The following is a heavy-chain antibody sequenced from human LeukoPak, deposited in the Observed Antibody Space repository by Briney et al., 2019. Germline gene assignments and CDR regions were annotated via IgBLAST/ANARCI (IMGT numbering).Heavy chain of an antibody. D-gene: IGHD3-3*01. J-gene: IGHJ4*02. CDR1: GFTLSSNY. Sequence: PGGSLRLSCAASGFTLSSNYVNWVRQAPGKGLEWVSVIYGGDITYYADSVKGRFTISRDNSKNTLYLQMNSLRVEDTAVYYCADLEGWRGYWGQGTLVTVSS. CDR2: IYGGDIT. CDR3: ADLEGWRGY. V-gene: IGHV3-53*01.